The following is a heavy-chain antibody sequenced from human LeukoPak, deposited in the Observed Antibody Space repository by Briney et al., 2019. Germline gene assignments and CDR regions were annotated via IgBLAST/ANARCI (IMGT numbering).Heavy chain of an antibody. CDR3: ARGLQQLVRGFNYYFMDV. CDR2: ITSSSSSI. CDR1: GFTFSRYS. J-gene: IGHJ6*03. Sequence: GGSLRLSCAASGFTFSRYSVNWVRQAPGKGREWVSYITSSSSSIYYADSVRGRFTISRDNAENSLYLQMNSLRAEDTAVYYCARGLQQLVRGFNYYFMDVWGKGTTVTVSS. D-gene: IGHD6-13*01. V-gene: IGHV3-48*01.